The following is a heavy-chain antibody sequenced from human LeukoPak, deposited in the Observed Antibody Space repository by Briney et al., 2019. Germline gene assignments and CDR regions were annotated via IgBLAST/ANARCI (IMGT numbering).Heavy chain of an antibody. CDR2: ISYDGGSK. J-gene: IGHJ4*02. D-gene: IGHD6-13*01. Sequence: GRSLRLSCAAAGFAFSSYAMHWVRRGPGKGLEWVALISYDGGSKYYADSVKGRITISRDNSKNTLHLQMNSLSTEDTAVYYCARVKGGIAAAGNYFDYWGQGTLVTVSS. V-gene: IGHV3-30-3*01. CDR3: ARVKGGIAAAGNYFDY. CDR1: GFAFSSYA.